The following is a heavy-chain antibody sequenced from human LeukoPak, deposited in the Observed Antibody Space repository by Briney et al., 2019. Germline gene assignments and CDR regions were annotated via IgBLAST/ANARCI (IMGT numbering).Heavy chain of an antibody. V-gene: IGHV4-59*01. Sequence: GSLRLSCAASGFTFSNAWMSWIRQPPGKGLEWIGYIYYSGSTNYNPSLKSRVTISVDTSKNQFSLKLSSVTAADTAVYYCARETTYYDFWSGSGFDPWGQGTLVTVSS. J-gene: IGHJ5*02. D-gene: IGHD3-3*01. CDR2: IYYSGST. CDR1: GFTFSNAW. CDR3: ARETTYYDFWSGSGFDP.